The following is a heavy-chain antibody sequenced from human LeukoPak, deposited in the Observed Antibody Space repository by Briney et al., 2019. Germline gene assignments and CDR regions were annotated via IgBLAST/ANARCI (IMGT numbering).Heavy chain of an antibody. CDR2: ISGSGGST. J-gene: IGHJ3*02. Sequence: PGGSLRLSCAASGFTFSSYAMSWVRQAPGKGLEWVSAISGSGGSTYYADSVKGRFTISRDNSKSALYLQMNSLRAEDTGVYYWAKAAGRYCSGGSCYYGAFDIWGQGTMVTVSS. V-gene: IGHV3-23*01. CDR3: AKAAGRYCSGGSCYYGAFDI. CDR1: GFTFSSYA. D-gene: IGHD2-15*01.